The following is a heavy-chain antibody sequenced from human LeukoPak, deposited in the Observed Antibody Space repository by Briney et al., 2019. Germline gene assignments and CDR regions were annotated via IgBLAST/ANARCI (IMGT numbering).Heavy chain of an antibody. CDR3: ARWYSSGWAFNY. Sequence: PSETLSLTCTVSGGTISSYYWNWIWQPPGKGLEWIGYIHYSGSAKYNPSLKSRVTISVDTSKNQFSLKLSSVTAADTAVYYCARWYSSGWAFNYWGQGTLVTVSS. CDR1: GGTISSYY. J-gene: IGHJ4*02. D-gene: IGHD6-19*01. CDR2: IHYSGSA. V-gene: IGHV4-59*08.